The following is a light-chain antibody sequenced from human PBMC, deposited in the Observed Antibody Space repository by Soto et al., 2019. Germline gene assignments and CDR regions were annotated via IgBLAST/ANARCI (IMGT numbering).Light chain of an antibody. J-gene: IGKJ3*01. V-gene: IGKV1-33*01. CDR3: RHCDYHPF. CDR2: DAS. CDR1: QDITSY. Sequence: DIQMPQSPSSLSASVGDRVTITCQASQDITSYLNWYQHKPGKAPKLLIYDASILEAGVPSRCSGSGSGTDFTFTIGSLPLADVETDYGRHCDYHPFFGRGTTVDFK.